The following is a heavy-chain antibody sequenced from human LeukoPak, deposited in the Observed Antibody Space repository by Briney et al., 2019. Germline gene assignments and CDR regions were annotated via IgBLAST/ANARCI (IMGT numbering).Heavy chain of an antibody. CDR2: IYYSGST. CDR1: GGSISSYY. Sequence: SETLSLTCTVSGGSISSYYWSWIRQPPGKGLEWIGYIYYSGSTNYNPSLKSRVTISVDTSKNQFSLKLSSVTAADTAVYYCARRGPGRGDAFDIWGQGTMVTVSS. D-gene: IGHD1-26*01. V-gene: IGHV4-59*08. J-gene: IGHJ3*02. CDR3: ARRGPGRGDAFDI.